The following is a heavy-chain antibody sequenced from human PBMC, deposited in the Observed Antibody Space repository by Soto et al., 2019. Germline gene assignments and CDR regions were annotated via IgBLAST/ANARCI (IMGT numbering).Heavy chain of an antibody. D-gene: IGHD4-17*01. CDR1: GFTFTAYA. CDR2: VSHDGTTK. Sequence: PGGSLRLSCAASGFTFTAYAMHWVRQAPGKGLEWVAVVSHDGTTKTHADAVKGRFTISRDNSKNTMYLQMNNVSAEDTAVYYCARERDYGDNSGAPWGQGTLVTVSS. CDR3: ARERDYGDNSGAP. V-gene: IGHV3-30-3*01. J-gene: IGHJ5*02.